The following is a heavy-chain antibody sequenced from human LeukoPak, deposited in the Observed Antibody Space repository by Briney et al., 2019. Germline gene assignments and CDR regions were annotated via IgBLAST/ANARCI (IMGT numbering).Heavy chain of an antibody. CDR2: IYTSGST. Sequence: SQTLSLTCTVSGGSISSGSYYWSWIRQPAGKGLEWIGRIYTSGSTNYNPSLKSRVTISVDTSKNQFSLKLSSVTAADTAVYYCARDFRGGYDFWSGYYTPYYFDYWGQGTLVTVSP. CDR1: GGSISSGSYY. V-gene: IGHV4-61*02. CDR3: ARDFRGGYDFWSGYYTPYYFDY. D-gene: IGHD3-3*01. J-gene: IGHJ4*02.